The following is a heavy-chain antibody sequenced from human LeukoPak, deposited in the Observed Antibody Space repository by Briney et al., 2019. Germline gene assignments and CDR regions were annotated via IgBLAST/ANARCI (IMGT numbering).Heavy chain of an antibody. V-gene: IGHV3-21*01. Sequence: PGGSLRLSCAASGFTFSSYSMNWVRQAPGKGLEWVSFISTSSIYMYYADSVKGRFTISRDNAKSSLFLQMNSLRAEDTAVYYCARVRYDGSGYYSVYDYWGQGTLVTVSS. D-gene: IGHD3-22*01. CDR1: GFTFSSYS. CDR3: ARVRYDGSGYYSVYDY. J-gene: IGHJ4*02. CDR2: ISTSSIYM.